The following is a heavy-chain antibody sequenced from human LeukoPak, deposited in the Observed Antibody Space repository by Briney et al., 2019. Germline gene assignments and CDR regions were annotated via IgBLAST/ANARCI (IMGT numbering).Heavy chain of an antibody. CDR3: TTSWIADNDAFDI. CDR1: GFTFSTYH. V-gene: IGHV3-15*01. D-gene: IGHD2-2*03. Sequence: PGGSLRLSCAAASGFTFSTYHINWVRQAPGKGLEWVGRIKSKTDGGTTDYAAPVKGRFTISRDDSKNTLYLQMNSLKTEDTAVYYCTTSWIADNDAFDIWGQGTMVTVSS. J-gene: IGHJ3*02. CDR2: IKSKTDGGTT.